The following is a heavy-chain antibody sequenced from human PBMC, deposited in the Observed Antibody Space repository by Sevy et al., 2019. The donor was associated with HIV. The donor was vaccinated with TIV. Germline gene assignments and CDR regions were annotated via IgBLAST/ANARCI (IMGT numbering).Heavy chain of an antibody. D-gene: IGHD6-6*01. Sequence: SETLSLTCTVSGGSITSGTYYWSWIRQSAGKGLEWIGRIYSSGSTNYNPSLKSRVTISVDTSNNQFSLKLSSVTAADTAVYYCAREKLAAPPLFDYWGQGTLVTVSS. CDR3: AREKLAAPPLFDY. V-gene: IGHV4-61*02. CDR1: GGSITSGTYY. CDR2: IYSSGST. J-gene: IGHJ4*02.